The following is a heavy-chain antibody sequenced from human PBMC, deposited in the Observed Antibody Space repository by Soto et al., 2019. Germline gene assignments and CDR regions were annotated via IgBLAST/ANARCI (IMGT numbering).Heavy chain of an antibody. Sequence: QVQLQESGPGLVKPSGTLSLTCAVSGGSISSSNWWSWVRQPPGKGLEWIGEIYHSGSTNYNPSLKSRVTISVDKSKNQFSLKLSAVTAADTAVYYCASTFGAAESGPDAFDIWGQGTMVTVSS. CDR1: GGSISSSNW. CDR3: ASTFGAAESGPDAFDI. V-gene: IGHV4-4*02. CDR2: IYHSGST. J-gene: IGHJ3*02. D-gene: IGHD6-13*01.